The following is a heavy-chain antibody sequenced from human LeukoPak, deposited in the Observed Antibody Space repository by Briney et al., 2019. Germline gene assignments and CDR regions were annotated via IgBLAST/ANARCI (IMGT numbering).Heavy chain of an antibody. V-gene: IGHV1-58*02. CDR3: AADPTLRYFDWLSEAPGGMDV. CDR1: GFTFSSSA. J-gene: IGHJ6*02. D-gene: IGHD3-9*01. CDR2: IVVGSGNT. Sequence: ASVKVSCKASGFTFSSSAMQWVRQARGQRLEWIGWIVVGSGNTNYAQKFQERVTITRDMSTSTAYMELSSLRSEDTAVYYCAADPTLRYFDWLSEAPGGMDVWGQGTTVTVSS.